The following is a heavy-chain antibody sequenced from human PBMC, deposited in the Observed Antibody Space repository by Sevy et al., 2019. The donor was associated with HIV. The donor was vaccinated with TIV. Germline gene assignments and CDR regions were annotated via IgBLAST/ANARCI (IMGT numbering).Heavy chain of an antibody. CDR3: ARDAISGSYPARHHDAFDI. V-gene: IGHV3-11*06. D-gene: IGHD1-26*01. CDR1: GFTFSDYY. Sequence: GGSLRLSCAASGFTFSDYYMSWIRQAPGKGLEWVSYISSSSSYTNYADSVKGRFTISRDNAKNSLYLQMNSLRAEDTAVYYCARDAISGSYPARHHDAFDIWGQGTMVTVSS. CDR2: ISSSSSYT. J-gene: IGHJ3*02.